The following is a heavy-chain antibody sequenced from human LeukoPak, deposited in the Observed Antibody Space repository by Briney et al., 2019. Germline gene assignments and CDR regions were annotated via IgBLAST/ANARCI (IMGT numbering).Heavy chain of an antibody. Sequence: GGSLRLSCEASGSTLSSYVINGAGQAQGKGLEWVAVISYDGSNKSYADSVKGRFTISRDNPKNTLYLQMNSLRAEDTAVYYCARIRGYSGYGIELFDYWGQGTLVTVSS. CDR2: ISYDGSNK. CDR3: ARIRGYSGYGIELFDY. V-gene: IGHV3-30-3*01. D-gene: IGHD5-12*01. CDR1: GSTLSSYV. J-gene: IGHJ4*02.